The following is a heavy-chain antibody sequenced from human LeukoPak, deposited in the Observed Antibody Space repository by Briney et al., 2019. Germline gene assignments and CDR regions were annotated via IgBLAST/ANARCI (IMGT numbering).Heavy chain of an antibody. J-gene: IGHJ4*02. Sequence: PSESLSLTCTVSGGSITSNSDYWGWVRQPPGKGLEWIGSISYTGSTYYNPSLKSRVTMSVDTSRSQFSLKLNSMTAADTAVYYCASCGGFVRPRLDHWGQGTLVTVSS. V-gene: IGHV4-39*01. CDR1: GGSITSNSDY. D-gene: IGHD2-21*01. CDR3: ASCGGFVRPRLDH. CDR2: ISYTGST.